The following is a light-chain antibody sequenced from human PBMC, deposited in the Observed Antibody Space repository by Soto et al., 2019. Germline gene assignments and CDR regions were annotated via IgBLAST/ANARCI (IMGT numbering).Light chain of an antibody. CDR1: QSISSW. CDR3: QQYNSYRT. J-gene: IGKJ1*01. CDR2: DAS. Sequence: DIQMTPSPSTLSASVGDRVTITCRARQSISSWLAWYQQKPGKAPKLLIYDASSLESGVPSRFSGSGSGTEFTLTISSLQPDDFATYYCQQYNSYRTFGQGTKVDIK. V-gene: IGKV1-5*01.